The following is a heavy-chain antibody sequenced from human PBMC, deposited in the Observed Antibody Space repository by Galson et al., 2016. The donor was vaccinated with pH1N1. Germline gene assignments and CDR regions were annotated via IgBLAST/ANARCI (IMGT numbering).Heavy chain of an antibody. CDR3: ARVNSSPPEGNHYMDV. CDR2: IYTGGTT. J-gene: IGHJ6*03. V-gene: IGHV4-4*07. Sequence: SETLSLTCTVSGGSISSHYWSWIRQPAGKGLEWIGRIYTGGTTNYNPSLKSRVTMSVDTSKKQFSMKLSSVTAADTAVYYCARVNSSPPEGNHYMDVWGKGTTVTVSS. CDR1: GGSISSHY. D-gene: IGHD6-13*01.